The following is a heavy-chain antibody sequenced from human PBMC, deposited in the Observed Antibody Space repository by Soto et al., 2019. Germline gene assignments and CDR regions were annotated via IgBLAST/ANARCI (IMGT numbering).Heavy chain of an antibody. V-gene: IGHV3-23*01. D-gene: IGHD3-10*01. CDR3: AREFAPGSPKYDY. CDR2: FTRSGNT. Sequence: GGSLRLACAASGFTFSNYAMSWVRQAPGKGLEWVSTFTRSGNTYYADSVKGRFTISRDNSKNTLYLQMDSLRAEDTAVYYCAREFAPGSPKYDYWALRTLVTVSS. CDR1: GFTFSNYA. J-gene: IGHJ4*02.